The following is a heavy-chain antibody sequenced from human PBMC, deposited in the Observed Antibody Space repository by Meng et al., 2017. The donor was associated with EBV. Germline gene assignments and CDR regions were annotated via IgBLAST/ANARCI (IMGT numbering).Heavy chain of an antibody. CDR2: IIPIFGTA. Sequence: VQLVEAGAEVKTPGSSVKVSCKASGGTFSSYAISWVRQAPGQGLEWMGGIIPIFGTANYAQKFQGRVTITADKSTSTAYMELSSLRSEDTAVYYCVRAEIAAAGRLDYWGQGTLVTVSS. V-gene: IGHV1-69*06. CDR3: VRAEIAAAGRLDY. CDR1: GGTFSSYA. J-gene: IGHJ4*02. D-gene: IGHD6-13*01.